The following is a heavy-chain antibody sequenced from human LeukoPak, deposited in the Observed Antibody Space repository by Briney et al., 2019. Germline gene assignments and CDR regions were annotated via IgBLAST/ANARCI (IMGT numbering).Heavy chain of an antibody. J-gene: IGHJ4*02. CDR3: AKDQGLDYSKLLYDY. Sequence: PGASLRLSCAASGFTFSSYGMHWVRQAPGKGLEWVAFIRYDGSNKYYADSVKGRFTVSRDNSKNTLYLQMNSLRAEDTAVYYCAKDQGLDYSKLLYDYWGQGTLVTVSS. V-gene: IGHV3-30*02. D-gene: IGHD4-11*01. CDR1: GFTFSSYG. CDR2: IRYDGSNK.